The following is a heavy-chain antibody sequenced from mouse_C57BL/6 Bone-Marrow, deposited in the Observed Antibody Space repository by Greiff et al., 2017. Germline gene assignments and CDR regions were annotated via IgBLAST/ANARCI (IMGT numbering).Heavy chain of an antibody. J-gene: IGHJ3*01. V-gene: IGHV1-64*01. CDR1: GYTFTSYW. CDR2: IHPNSGST. CDR3: GPARAWFAY. Sequence: QVQLKQPGAELVKPGASVKLSCKASGYTFTSYWMHWVKQRPGQGLEWIGMIHPNSGSTNYNEKFKSKATLTVDKSSSTAYMQLSSLTSEDSAVYYCGPARAWFAYWGQGTLVTVSA.